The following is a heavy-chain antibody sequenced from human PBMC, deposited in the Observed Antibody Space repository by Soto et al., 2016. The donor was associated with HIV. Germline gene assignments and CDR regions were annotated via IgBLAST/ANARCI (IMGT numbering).Heavy chain of an antibody. CDR2: ISSSSSTI. CDR3: ARDLLITRDY. D-gene: IGHD3-16*01. V-gene: IGHV3-48*04. CDR1: GFTFSSYS. Sequence: EVQLVESGGGLVQPGGSLRLSCAASGFTFSSYSMNWVRQAPGKGLEWVSYISSSSSTIYYADSVKGRFTISRDNAKNSLYLQMNSLRAEDTAVYYCARDLLITRDYWGQGTLVTVSS. J-gene: IGHJ4*02.